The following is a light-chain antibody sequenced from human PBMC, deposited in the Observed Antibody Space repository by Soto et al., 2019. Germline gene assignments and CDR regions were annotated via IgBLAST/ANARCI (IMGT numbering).Light chain of an antibody. J-gene: IGKJ4*01. CDR1: QSISSY. CDR2: TAS. Sequence: IPMTQSPSSLSASVGDRVTIPCRASQSISSYLNWYQQKPGKAPKLLISTASSLQSGVPSRFSGSGSGTDFTLTISSLQPEDFATYYCQQSYSTPLTFGGGTKVDIK. CDR3: QQSYSTPLT. V-gene: IGKV1-39*01.